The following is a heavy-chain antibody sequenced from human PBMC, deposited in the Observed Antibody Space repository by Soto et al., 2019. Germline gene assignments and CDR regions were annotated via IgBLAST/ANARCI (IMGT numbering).Heavy chain of an antibody. CDR2: ISGSGDST. J-gene: IGHJ4*02. Sequence: GVSLRLSCAASGFTFSSYAMNWVRQAPGKGLEWVSVISGSGDSTYYADSVKGRFTISRDNSKNTLYLQMNSLRAEDTAVYYCARRGPGTYFDYWGQGTLVTVSS. V-gene: IGHV3-23*01. CDR3: ARRGPGTYFDY. CDR1: GFTFSSYA. D-gene: IGHD6-13*01.